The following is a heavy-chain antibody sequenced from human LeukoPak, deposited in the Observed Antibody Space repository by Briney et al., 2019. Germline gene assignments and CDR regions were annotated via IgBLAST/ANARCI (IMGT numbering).Heavy chain of an antibody. CDR1: GDSVSSNSAA. CDR3: ARDSSGYCSGGSCYYFDY. Sequence: SQTLSLTCAISGDSVSSNSAAWHWIRQSPSRGLEWLGRTYYRSKWYNDYAVSVKSRITINPDTSKNQFSLQLNSVTPEDTAVYYCARDSSGYCSGGSCYYFDYWGQGTLVTVSS. V-gene: IGHV6-1*01. CDR2: TYYRSKWYN. J-gene: IGHJ4*02. D-gene: IGHD2-15*01.